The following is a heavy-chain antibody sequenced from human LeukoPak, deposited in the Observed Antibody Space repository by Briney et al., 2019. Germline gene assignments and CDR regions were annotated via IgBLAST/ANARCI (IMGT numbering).Heavy chain of an antibody. J-gene: IGHJ4*01. V-gene: IGHV3-74*01. CDR3: ASHSTFVGGATESIDY. D-gene: IGHD1-26*01. CDR1: EFTFNNYW. CDR2: INSDGSHT. Sequence: GGSLRLSCAASEFTFNNYWMHWVRQAPGKGLVWVSRINSDGSHTDYADSVKGRFTISRDNAKNTLYLQMNSLRAEDTAVYYCASHSTFVGGATESIDYWGQEPWSPSPQ.